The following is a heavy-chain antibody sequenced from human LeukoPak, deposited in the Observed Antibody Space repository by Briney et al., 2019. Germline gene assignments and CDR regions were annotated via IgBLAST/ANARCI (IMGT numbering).Heavy chain of an antibody. CDR1: GFTFSNAW. CDR2: IKSKTDGGTT. D-gene: IGHD2-15*01. J-gene: IGHJ4*02. Sequence: GGSLRLSCAASGFTFSNAWMSWVRQAPGKGLEWVGRIKSKTDGGTTDYAAPVKGRFTISRDDSKNTLYLQMNSLKTEDTAVYYCTGRIAVVVAATPRPENYFDYWGQGTLVTVSS. CDR3: TGRIAVVVAATPRPENYFDY. V-gene: IGHV3-15*01.